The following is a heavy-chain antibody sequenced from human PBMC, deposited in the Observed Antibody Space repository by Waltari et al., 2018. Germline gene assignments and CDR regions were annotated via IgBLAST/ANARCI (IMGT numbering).Heavy chain of an antibody. V-gene: IGHV3-21*01. D-gene: IGHD3-22*01. CDR1: GFTVSSYS. J-gene: IGHJ4*02. CDR3: ARDLWSYYDSSGYNPGHDY. Sequence: EVQLVESGGGLVKPGGSLRLSCAASGFTVSSYSMNWVRQAPWKGLWCVSSISSSSSDIYYADSVKGRFTISRDNAKNSLYLQMNSLRAEDTAVYYCARDLWSYYDSSGYNPGHDYWGQGTLVTVSS. CDR2: ISSSSSDI.